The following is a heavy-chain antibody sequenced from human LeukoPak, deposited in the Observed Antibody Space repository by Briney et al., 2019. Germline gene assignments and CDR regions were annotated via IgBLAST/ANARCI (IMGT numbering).Heavy chain of an antibody. Sequence: GGSLRLSCAASGFTFSNYWMSWVRQAPGKGLEWVANINHDGSTKYYVDSVKGRFTISRDNAKNSLYLQMNSLRAEDTAVYYCASPAIFGVANFDYWGQGTLVTVSS. CDR3: ASPAIFGVANFDY. J-gene: IGHJ4*02. V-gene: IGHV3-7*01. CDR1: GFTFSNYW. D-gene: IGHD3-3*01. CDR2: INHDGSTK.